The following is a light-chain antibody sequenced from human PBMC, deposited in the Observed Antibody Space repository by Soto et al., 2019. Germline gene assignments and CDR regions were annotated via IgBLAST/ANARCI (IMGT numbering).Light chain of an antibody. CDR3: SSYTSSSTLV. V-gene: IGLV2-14*01. J-gene: IGLJ2*01. Sequence: QSVLTQPASVSGSTGQSITISCTGTSSDVGGYNYVSWYQQHTGKAPKLMIYDVSNRPSGVSNRFSGSKSGNTASLTISGVQAEDEADYYCSSYTSSSTLVFGGGTKMTVL. CDR2: DVS. CDR1: SSDVGGYNY.